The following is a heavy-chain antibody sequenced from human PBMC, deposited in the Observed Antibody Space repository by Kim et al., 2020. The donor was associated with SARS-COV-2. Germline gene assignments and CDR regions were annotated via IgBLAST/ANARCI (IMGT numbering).Heavy chain of an antibody. Sequence: SETLSLTCIVSGGSISRSGYYWGWIRQPPGKGLEWVGNIYSSGGTYYNPSLKSRVTISVDTSKNHFSLRLNFATAADTAIYYCARRAYSSLGFDYWGQGTLVTVSS. CDR2: IYSSGGT. V-gene: IGHV4-39*02. CDR3: ARRAYSSLGFDY. CDR1: GGSISRSGYY. D-gene: IGHD6-19*01. J-gene: IGHJ4*02.